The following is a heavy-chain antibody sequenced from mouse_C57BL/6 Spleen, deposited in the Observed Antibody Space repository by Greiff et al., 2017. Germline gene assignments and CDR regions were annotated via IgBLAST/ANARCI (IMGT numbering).Heavy chain of an antibody. Sequence: QVQLQQPGAELVRPGYSVKLSCKASGYTFTSYWMHWVKQRPIQGLEWIGNIDPSDSETHYNQKFKDKATLTVDKSSSTAYMQLSSLTSEDSAVYYCARLGPWDYYAMDYWGQGTSVTVSS. CDR1: GYTFTSYW. J-gene: IGHJ4*01. V-gene: IGHV1-52*01. CDR2: IDPSDSET. CDR3: ARLGPWDYYAMDY.